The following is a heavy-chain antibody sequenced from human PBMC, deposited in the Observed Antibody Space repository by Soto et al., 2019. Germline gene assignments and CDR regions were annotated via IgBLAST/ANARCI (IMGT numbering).Heavy chain of an antibody. Sequence: ASVKVSCKASGYTFTGYYMHWVRQAPGQGLEWMGWINPNSGGTNYAQKFQGRVTMTRDASISTAYMELSRLRSDDTAVYYCATTLYCSSTSCCHRHYYYYYGMDVWGQGTTVTVSS. V-gene: IGHV1-2*02. CDR3: ATTLYCSSTSCCHRHYYYYYGMDV. CDR2: INPNSGGT. D-gene: IGHD2-2*01. J-gene: IGHJ6*02. CDR1: GYTFTGYY.